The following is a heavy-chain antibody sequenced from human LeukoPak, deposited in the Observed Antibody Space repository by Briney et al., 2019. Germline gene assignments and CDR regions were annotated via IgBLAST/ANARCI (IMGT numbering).Heavy chain of an antibody. CDR2: IYSGGST. CDR3: ARERFHGSGAPRYDY. J-gene: IGHJ4*02. Sequence: PGGSLRLSCAASGFTVDTNYITWVRQAPGKGLEWVSVIYSGGSTYYADSVKGRFTISRDNAKNSLYLQMNSLRAEDTAVYYCARERFHGSGAPRYDYWGQGTLVTVSS. CDR1: GFTVDTNY. D-gene: IGHD3-10*01. V-gene: IGHV3-66*01.